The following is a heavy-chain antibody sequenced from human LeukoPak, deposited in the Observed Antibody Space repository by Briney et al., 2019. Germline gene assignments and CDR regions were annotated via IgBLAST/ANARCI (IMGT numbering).Heavy chain of an antibody. J-gene: IGHJ4*02. CDR3: AREAGDFWSGPIDY. V-gene: IGHV4-59*01. Sequence: PSETLSLTCTVSGGSISSYYWSWIRQPPGKGLEWIGYIYYSGSTNYNPSLKSRVTISVDTSKNRFSLKLSSVTAADTAVYYCAREAGDFWSGPIDYWGQGTLVTVSS. D-gene: IGHD3-3*01. CDR2: IYYSGST. CDR1: GGSISSYY.